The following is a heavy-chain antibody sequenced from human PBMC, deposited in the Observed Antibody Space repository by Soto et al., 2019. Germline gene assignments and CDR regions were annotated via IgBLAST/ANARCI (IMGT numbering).Heavy chain of an antibody. Sequence: ASVKVSCKASGYTFTSYGISWVRQAPGQGLEWMGWISAYNGNTNYAQKLQGRVTMTTDTSTSTAYMELRSLRSGDTAVYYCARGPIYYDFWSGYPPESYYGMDVWGQGTTVTVSS. V-gene: IGHV1-18*01. CDR2: ISAYNGNT. J-gene: IGHJ6*02. CDR3: ARGPIYYDFWSGYPPESYYGMDV. D-gene: IGHD3-3*01. CDR1: GYTFTSYG.